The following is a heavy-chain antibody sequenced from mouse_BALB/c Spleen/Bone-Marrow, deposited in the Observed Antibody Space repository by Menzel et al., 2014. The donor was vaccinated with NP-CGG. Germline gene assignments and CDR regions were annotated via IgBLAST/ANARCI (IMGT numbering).Heavy chain of an antibody. CDR2: ISSGGSYT. V-gene: IGHV5-9-3*01. J-gene: IGHJ2*01. D-gene: IGHD2-4*01. Sequence: EVKLQESGGGLVKPGGSLKLSCAASGFTFSSYAMSWVRQTPEKRLEWVATISSGGSYTYYPDSVKGRFTISRDNAKNTLYLQMSSLRFEDTAMYYCARHGITRLLDYWGQGTTLTVSS. CDR1: GFTFSSYA. CDR3: ARHGITRLLDY.